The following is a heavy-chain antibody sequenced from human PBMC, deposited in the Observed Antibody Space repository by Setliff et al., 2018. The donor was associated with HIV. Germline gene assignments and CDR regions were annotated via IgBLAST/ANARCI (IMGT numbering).Heavy chain of an antibody. D-gene: IGHD1-1*01. CDR1: GFSVNSDYY. CDR2: IYHSGST. J-gene: IGHJ5*02. Sequence: PSETLSLTCAVSGFSVNSDYYWAWIRQSPGRGLEWIGQIYHSGSTRYNPSIRSRVTMSIDTSKDHFTLKLTSLTASDTAIYYCARLWLHKEDDKPRFDPWGQGILVTVS. V-gene: IGHV4-38-2*01. CDR3: ARLWLHKEDDKPRFDP.